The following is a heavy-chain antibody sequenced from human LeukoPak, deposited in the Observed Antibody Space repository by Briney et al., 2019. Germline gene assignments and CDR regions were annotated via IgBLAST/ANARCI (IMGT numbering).Heavy chain of an antibody. CDR1: GGTFSSYA. J-gene: IGHJ4*02. D-gene: IGHD6-19*01. CDR2: IIPIFGTA. Sequence: SVKVSCKASGGTFSSYAISWVRQAPGQGLEWMGGIIPIFGTANYAQKFQGRVTITADESTSTAYMELSSLRSEDTAVYYCARDGEGIAVAGTAPVFDYWGQGTLVTVS. CDR3: ARDGEGIAVAGTAPVFDY. V-gene: IGHV1-69*01.